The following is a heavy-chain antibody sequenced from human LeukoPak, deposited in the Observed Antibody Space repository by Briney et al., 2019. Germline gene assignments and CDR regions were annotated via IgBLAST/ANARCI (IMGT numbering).Heavy chain of an antibody. J-gene: IGHJ3*02. CDR2: INWNGGST. V-gene: IGHV3-20*04. CDR1: GFTFDDYG. D-gene: IGHD3-22*01. Sequence: TGGSLRLSCAASGFTFDDYGMSWVRQAPGKGLEWVSGINWNGGSTGYADSVKGRFTISRDNAKNSLYPQMNSLRAEDTALYYCARDYDSSGYSDAFDIWGQGTMVTVSS. CDR3: ARDYDSSGYSDAFDI.